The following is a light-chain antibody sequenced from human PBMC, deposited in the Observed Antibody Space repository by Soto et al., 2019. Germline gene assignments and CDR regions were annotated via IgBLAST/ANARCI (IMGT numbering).Light chain of an antibody. V-gene: IGLV2-8*01. CDR3: SSYAGTSNLGV. CDR1: SSDIGGYNF. J-gene: IGLJ3*02. CDR2: EVN. Sequence: QSALTQPPSASGSPGQSVTISCTGTSSDIGGYNFVSWYQQHPGKAPKLIIYEVNKRPSGVPDRFSGSKSGNTASLTVSGLQDDDEGDYYCSSYAGTSNLGVFGGGTKLTVL.